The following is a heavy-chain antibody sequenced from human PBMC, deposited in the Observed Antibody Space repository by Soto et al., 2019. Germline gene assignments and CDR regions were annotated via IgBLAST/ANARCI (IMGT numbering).Heavy chain of an antibody. CDR1: GYTFSSYG. Sequence: ASVKVSRKASGYTFSSYGFSWVRQAPGQGLEWMGWISAYNGNTNYAQKFQGRVTMTTETSTSTAYMELRSLRSDDTAVYYCARGNRIEAFDIWGQGTMVTVSS. V-gene: IGHV1-18*01. D-gene: IGHD2-15*01. CDR3: ARGNRIEAFDI. J-gene: IGHJ3*02. CDR2: ISAYNGNT.